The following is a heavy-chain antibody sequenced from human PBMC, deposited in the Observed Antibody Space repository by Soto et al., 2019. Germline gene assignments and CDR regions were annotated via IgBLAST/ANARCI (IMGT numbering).Heavy chain of an antibody. CDR1: GFTFSSYP. D-gene: IGHD1-7*01. J-gene: IGHJ4*02. CDR2: VSAGGTNI. V-gene: IGHV3-23*01. CDR3: ARDRMIGTAYFDS. Sequence: GRSLRLSCASAGFTFSSYPMSWVRQAPGKGLEWVSAVSAGGTNIYYLDSVRGRFTMSRDNSKNTLFLQMDSLRAEDTALYYCARDRMIGTAYFDSWGQGTLVTGSS.